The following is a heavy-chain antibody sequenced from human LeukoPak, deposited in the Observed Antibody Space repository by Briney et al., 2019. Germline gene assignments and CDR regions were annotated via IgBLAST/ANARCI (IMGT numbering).Heavy chain of an antibody. V-gene: IGHV4-38-2*01. CDR1: GYSISSGYY. Sequence: SETLSLTCAVSGYSISSGYYWGWIRQPPGKGLEWIGSIYHSGSTYYNPSLKSRVTISVDTSKNQFSLKLSSVTAADTAVYYCARGVYDSSRDYYYYYYMDVWGKGTTVTVSS. CDR3: ARGVYDSSRDYYYYYYMDV. CDR2: IYHSGST. J-gene: IGHJ6*03. D-gene: IGHD3-22*01.